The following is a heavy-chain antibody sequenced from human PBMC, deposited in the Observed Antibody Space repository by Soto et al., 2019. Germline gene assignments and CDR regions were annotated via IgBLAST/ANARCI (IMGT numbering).Heavy chain of an antibody. CDR2: IIPIFGTA. Sequence: SVKVSCKASGGTFSSYAISWVRQAPGQGLEWMGGIIPIFGTANYAQKFQGRVTITADKSTSTAYMELSSLRSEDTAVYYCARDSYYDSSGYYGVLYYYYGMDVWG. V-gene: IGHV1-69*06. CDR3: ARDSYYDSSGYYGVLYYYYGMDV. J-gene: IGHJ6*02. D-gene: IGHD3-22*01. CDR1: GGTFSSYA.